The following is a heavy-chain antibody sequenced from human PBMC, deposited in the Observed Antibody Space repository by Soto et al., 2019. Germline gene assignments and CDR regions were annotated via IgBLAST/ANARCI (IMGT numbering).Heavy chain of an antibody. V-gene: IGHV1-18*01. D-gene: IGHD6-6*01. Sequence: QVQLVQSGAEVKKPGASVKVSCKASGYTFTTYEISWVRQAPGQGLEWVGWISAYNGNTNYAQRLQGRVTITTDTSTSTTYMELRSLKSDDTAVYYCARVGSSSSPIDFWGQGTLVTVSS. J-gene: IGHJ4*02. CDR3: ARVGSSSSPIDF. CDR1: GYTFTTYE. CDR2: ISAYNGNT.